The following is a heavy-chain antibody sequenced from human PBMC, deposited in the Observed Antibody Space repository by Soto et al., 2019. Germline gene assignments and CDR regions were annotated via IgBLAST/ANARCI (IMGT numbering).Heavy chain of an antibody. D-gene: IGHD5-18*01. V-gene: IGHV2-5*02. CDR3: AHRRLHTAMENNWFDP. Sequence: VSCPTLVNPTQTLTLTCTFSGFSLSTSGVGXGWIRQPPGKALEWLALIYWDDDKRYSPSLKSRLTITKDTSKNQVVLTMTNMDPVDTATYYCAHRRLHTAMENNWFDPWGQGTLVTVSS. J-gene: IGHJ5*02. CDR1: GFSLSTSGVG. CDR2: IYWDDDK.